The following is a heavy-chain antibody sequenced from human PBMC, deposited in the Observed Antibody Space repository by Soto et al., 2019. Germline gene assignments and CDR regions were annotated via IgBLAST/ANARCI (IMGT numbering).Heavy chain of an antibody. D-gene: IGHD3-10*01. CDR2: IWYDGSNK. Sequence: GGSLRLSCAASGFTFSSYGMHWVRQAPGKGLEWVAVIWYDGSNKYYADSVKGRFTISRDNSKNTLYLQMNSLRAEDTAVYYCARDPSYGSGSYYSYWGQGTLVTVS. V-gene: IGHV3-33*01. J-gene: IGHJ4*02. CDR1: GFTFSSYG. CDR3: ARDPSYGSGSYYSY.